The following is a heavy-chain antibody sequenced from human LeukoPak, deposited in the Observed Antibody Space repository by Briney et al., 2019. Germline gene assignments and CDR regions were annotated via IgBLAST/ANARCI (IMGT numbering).Heavy chain of an antibody. J-gene: IGHJ4*02. CDR3: ARVLWFGELLPPLDY. CDR2: IKQDGSEK. D-gene: IGHD3-10*01. V-gene: IGHV3-7*01. CDR1: GFTFSSYW. Sequence: PGGSLRLSCAASGFTFSSYWMSWVRQAPGKGLEWVANIKQDGSEKYYVDSVKGRFTISRDNAKNSLYLQMNRLRAEDTAVYYCARVLWFGELLPPLDYWGQGTLVTVSS.